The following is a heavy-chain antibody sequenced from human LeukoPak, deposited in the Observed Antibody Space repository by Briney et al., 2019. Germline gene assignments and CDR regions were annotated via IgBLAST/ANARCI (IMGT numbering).Heavy chain of an antibody. Sequence: ASVKVSCKASGYTFTYYAMNWVRQAPGQGLEWMGRINPNSGGTNYAQKFQGRVTMTRDTSISTAYMELSRLRSDDTAVYYCAAEGSNLTFDYWGQGTLVIVSS. CDR1: GYTFTYYA. CDR2: INPNSGGT. D-gene: IGHD2/OR15-2a*01. V-gene: IGHV1-2*06. J-gene: IGHJ4*02. CDR3: AAEGSNLTFDY.